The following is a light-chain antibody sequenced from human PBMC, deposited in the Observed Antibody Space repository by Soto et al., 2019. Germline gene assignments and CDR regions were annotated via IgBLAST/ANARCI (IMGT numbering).Light chain of an antibody. CDR1: QSFNNY. Sequence: DIKMTQSLSTRPASVGARVTITCRASQSFNNYLAWYQQKPGKAPKLLIYKASSLESGVPSRFSGSGSGTEFTLTISSLQPDDFATYYCQHYHSSPWTFGQGTKVEIK. CDR2: KAS. CDR3: QHYHSSPWT. J-gene: IGKJ1*01. V-gene: IGKV1-5*03.